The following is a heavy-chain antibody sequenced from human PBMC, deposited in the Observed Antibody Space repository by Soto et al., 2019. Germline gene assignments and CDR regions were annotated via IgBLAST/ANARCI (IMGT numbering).Heavy chain of an antibody. J-gene: IGHJ6*04. Sequence: SETLSLTCTVSGGSISSGGYYWSWIRQHPGKGLEWIGYIYYSGSTYYNPSLKSRVTISVDTSKNQFSLKLSSVTAADTAVYYCARGWVQKNYYHYGMDVRGKGTKVTVSS. V-gene: IGHV4-31*03. CDR3: ARGWVQKNYYHYGMDV. CDR2: IYYSGST. CDR1: GGSISSGGYY. D-gene: IGHD5-18*01.